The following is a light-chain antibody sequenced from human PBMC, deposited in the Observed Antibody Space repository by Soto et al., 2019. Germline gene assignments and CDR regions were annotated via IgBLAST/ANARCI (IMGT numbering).Light chain of an antibody. J-gene: IGLJ1*01. V-gene: IGLV2-14*01. CDR1: SSDVGGYNY. CDR2: DVS. CDR3: SSYTSSSTIYV. Sequence: QSVLTQPASVSGSPGQSITISCTGTSSDVGGYNYVSWYQQHPGKAPKLMIYDVSNRPSGVSNRFSGSKSGNTASLTISWLQDEDEDDYYCSSYTSSSTIYVFGTGTKLTVL.